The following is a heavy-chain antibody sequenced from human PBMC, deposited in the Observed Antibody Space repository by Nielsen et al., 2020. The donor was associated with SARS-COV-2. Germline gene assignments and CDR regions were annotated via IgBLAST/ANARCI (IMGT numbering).Heavy chain of an antibody. D-gene: IGHD4-11*01. CDR3: ARDAAYSRFDY. V-gene: IGHV3-7*05. CDR2: INEAGSVV. J-gene: IGHJ4*02. CDR1: GLLLSSSW. Sequence: GESLKISCAASGLLLSSSWMVWVRQAPGKGLEWVANINEAGSVVNYVDSVKGRFTISRDNAGKSLYLQMNSLRAEDTAVYYCARDAAYSRFDYWGQGTLVTVSS.